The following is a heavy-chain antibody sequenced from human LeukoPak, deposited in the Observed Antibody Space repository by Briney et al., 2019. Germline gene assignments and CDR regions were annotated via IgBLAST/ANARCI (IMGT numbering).Heavy chain of an antibody. CDR1: GFTFSTYA. J-gene: IGHJ5*02. D-gene: IGHD3-22*01. Sequence: GGSLRLSCAASGFTFSTYAMNWVRQTPGKGLEWVSAITGSGGSTYYTDSVKGRFTISRDNSKNTLYLQMNSLRAEDTAKYYCAKDLYDSSTSPPPNWFAPWGQGTLVTVSS. CDR3: AKDLYDSSTSPPPNWFAP. CDR2: ITGSGGST. V-gene: IGHV3-23*01.